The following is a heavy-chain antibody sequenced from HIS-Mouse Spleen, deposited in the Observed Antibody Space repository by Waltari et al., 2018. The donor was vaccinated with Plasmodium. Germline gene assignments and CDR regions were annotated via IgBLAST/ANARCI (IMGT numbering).Heavy chain of an antibody. CDR3: ARDRSAAALLGY. V-gene: IGHV3-21*01. Sequence: EVQLVESGGGLVKPGGSLRLSCAPSGFTFSRYSMNWVRQAPGKGLEWVSSISSSSSYIYYADSVKGRFTISRDNAKNSLYLQMNSLRAEDTAVYYCARDRSAAALLGYWGQGTLVTVSS. CDR2: ISSSSSYI. D-gene: IGHD6-13*01. CDR1: GFTFSRYS. J-gene: IGHJ4*02.